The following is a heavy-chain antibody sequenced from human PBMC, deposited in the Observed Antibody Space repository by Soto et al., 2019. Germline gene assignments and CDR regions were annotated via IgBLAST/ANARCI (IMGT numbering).Heavy chain of an antibody. V-gene: IGHV1-69*04. Sequence: SVKVSCKASGGTLSSYTISWVRQAPGQGLEWMGRIIPILGIANYAQKFQGRVTITADKSTSTAYMELSSLRSEDTAVYYCARDSYSNYSPIYVNWFDPWGQGTLVTVSS. CDR2: IIPILGIA. D-gene: IGHD4-4*01. CDR1: GGTLSSYT. J-gene: IGHJ5*02. CDR3: ARDSYSNYSPIYVNWFDP.